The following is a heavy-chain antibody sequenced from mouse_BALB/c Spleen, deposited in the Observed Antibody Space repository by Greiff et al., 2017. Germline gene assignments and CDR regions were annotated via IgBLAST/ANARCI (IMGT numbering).Heavy chain of an antibody. CDR1: GYSITSDYA. J-gene: IGHJ3*01. Sequence: EVMLLESGPGLVKPSQSLSLTCTVTGYSITSDYAWNWIRQFPGNKLEWMGYISYNGSTSYNPSLKSRISITRDTSKNQFFLQLNSVATEDTATYYCARWGAYWGQGTLVTVSA. CDR3: ARWGAY. CDR2: ISYNGST. V-gene: IGHV3-2*02.